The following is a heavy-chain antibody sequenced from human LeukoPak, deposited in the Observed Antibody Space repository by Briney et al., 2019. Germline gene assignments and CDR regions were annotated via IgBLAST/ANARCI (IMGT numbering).Heavy chain of an antibody. D-gene: IGHD6-19*01. J-gene: IGHJ4*02. CDR3: ARIAVAGTDFDY. CDR1: GYTXTGYY. Sequence: ASVKVSCKASGYTXTGYYMHWVRQAPGQGLEWMGWINPNSGGTNYAQKFQGRVTMTRDTSISTAYMELSRLRSDDTAVYYCARIAVAGTDFDYWGQGTLVTVSS. V-gene: IGHV1-2*02. CDR2: INPNSGGT.